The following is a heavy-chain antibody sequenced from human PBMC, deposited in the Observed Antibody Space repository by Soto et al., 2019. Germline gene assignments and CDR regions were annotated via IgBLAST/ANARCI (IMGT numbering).Heavy chain of an antibody. J-gene: IGHJ4*02. Sequence: GASVKVSCKASGFTYTSSAVQWVRQARGQRLEWIGWLVVGSGNTNYAQKFQERVTITRDMSTSTAYMELSSLRSEDTAVCYCAAVLWELLDLDYWGQGTRVTVSS. CDR3: AAVLWELLDLDY. V-gene: IGHV1-58*01. D-gene: IGHD1-26*01. CDR1: GFTYTSSA. CDR2: LVVGSGNT.